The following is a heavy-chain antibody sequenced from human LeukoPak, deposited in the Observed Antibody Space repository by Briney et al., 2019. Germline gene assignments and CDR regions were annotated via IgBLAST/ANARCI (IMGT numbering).Heavy chain of an antibody. CDR2: INHSGST. D-gene: IGHD3-10*01. V-gene: IGHV4-34*01. CDR3: AREWSRSYYGSGFLGY. J-gene: IGHJ4*02. Sequence: PSETLSLTCAVYGGSLSGYYWSWIRQPPGKGLEWIGEINHSGSTNYNPSLKSRVTISVDTSKNQFSLKLSSVTAADTAVYYCAREWSRSYYGSGFLGYWGQGTLVTVSS. CDR1: GGSLSGYY.